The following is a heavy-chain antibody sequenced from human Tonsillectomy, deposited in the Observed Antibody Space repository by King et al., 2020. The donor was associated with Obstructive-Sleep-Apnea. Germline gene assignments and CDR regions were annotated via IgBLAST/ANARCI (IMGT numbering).Heavy chain of an antibody. J-gene: IGHJ3*01. CDR2: IYYSGST. D-gene: IGHD3-22*01. Sequence: QLQESGPGLVEPSQTLSLTCTVSGGSISTGGYYWSWIRQHPGKGLEWIGYIYYSGSTYYNPSLKSRVTISVDTSKNQFSLKLTSVTAADTAVYFCARDQDSSGYYSGAFDVWGQGTMVTVSS. CDR3: ARDQDSSGYYSGAFDV. V-gene: IGHV4-31*03. CDR1: GGSISTGGYY.